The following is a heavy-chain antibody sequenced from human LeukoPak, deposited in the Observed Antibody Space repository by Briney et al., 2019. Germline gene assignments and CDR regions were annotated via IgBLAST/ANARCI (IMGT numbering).Heavy chain of an antibody. J-gene: IGHJ4*02. Sequence: SVKVSCKASGVIFSSYAISWVRQAPGQGLEWMGGIIPLFGTATYVQKFQDRVTITADKSTNIVYMELSSLRSDDTTVYYCARDTNGDNYGPSPLDYSGQGSLVTVSS. V-gene: IGHV1-69*06. D-gene: IGHD5-24*01. CDR2: IIPLFGTA. CDR3: ARDTNGDNYGPSPLDY. CDR1: GVIFSSYA.